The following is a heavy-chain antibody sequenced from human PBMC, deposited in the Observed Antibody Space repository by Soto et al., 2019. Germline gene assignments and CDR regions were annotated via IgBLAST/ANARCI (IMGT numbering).Heavy chain of an antibody. V-gene: IGHV3-23*01. CDR3: AKVMGSAYDFNFDY. Sequence: GGSLRLSCAASGFTFNSYAMSWVRQAPGKGLEWVSAISGSGSSTYYADSVKGRFTFSRDNSKNTLYLQMNSLRAEDTAIYYCAKVMGSAYDFNFDYCGQGTLVTVSS. D-gene: IGHD5-12*01. CDR2: ISGSGSST. J-gene: IGHJ4*02. CDR1: GFTFNSYA.